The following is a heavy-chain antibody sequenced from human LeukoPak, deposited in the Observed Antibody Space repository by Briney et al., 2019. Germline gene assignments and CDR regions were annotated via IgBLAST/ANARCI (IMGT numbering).Heavy chain of an antibody. V-gene: IGHV1-2*02. CDR3: ARSLSDYPFDY. CDR1: GYTFSDFY. D-gene: IGHD1-26*01. CDR2: INPNSGGT. J-gene: IGHJ4*02. Sequence: ASVKVSCKASGYTFSDFYMHWVRQAPGQGLEWMGWINPNSGGTRDAQMFQGRVTMTRDTSISTAYMELSRLRSDDTAVYYCARSLSDYPFDYWGQGTLVTVSS.